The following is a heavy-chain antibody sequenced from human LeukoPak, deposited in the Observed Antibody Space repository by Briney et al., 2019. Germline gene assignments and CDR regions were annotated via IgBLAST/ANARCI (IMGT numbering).Heavy chain of an antibody. CDR1: GGSFSGYY. CDR2: INHSGST. CDR3: ARGEQLADY. Sequence: SETLSLTCAVYGGSFSGYYWSWIRQPPGKGLEWIGEINHSGSTNYNPSLKSRVTISVDASKNQFSLKLSSVTAADTAVYYCARGEQLADYWGQGTLVTVSS. D-gene: IGHD6-6*01. V-gene: IGHV4-34*01. J-gene: IGHJ4*02.